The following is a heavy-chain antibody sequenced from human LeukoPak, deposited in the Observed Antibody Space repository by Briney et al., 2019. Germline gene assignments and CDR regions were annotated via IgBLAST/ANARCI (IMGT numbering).Heavy chain of an antibody. CDR2: ISYDGSNK. CDR3: ANTLRLGELSLYD. J-gene: IGHJ4*02. D-gene: IGHD3-16*02. V-gene: IGHV3-30*18. CDR1: GFTFSSYW. Sequence: GGSLRLSCAASGFTFSSYWMSWVRQAPGKGLEWVAVISYDGSNKYYADSVKGRFTISRDNSKNTLYLQMNSLRAEDTAVYYCANTLRLGELSLYDWGQGTLVTVSS.